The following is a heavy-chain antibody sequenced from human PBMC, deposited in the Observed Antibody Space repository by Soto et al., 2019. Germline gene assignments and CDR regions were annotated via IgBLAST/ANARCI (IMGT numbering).Heavy chain of an antibody. V-gene: IGHV1-69*13. D-gene: IGHD4-17*01. CDR3: ASPRGYDDYDFDY. Sequence: SVKVSCKASGGTFSRYASSWGRQTPGQGLEWMGGIIPIFGTANYAQKFQGRVTITADESTSTAYMELSSLRSEDTAVYYCASPRGYDDYDFDYWGQGTLVTVSS. J-gene: IGHJ4*02. CDR2: IIPIFGTA. CDR1: GGTFSRYA.